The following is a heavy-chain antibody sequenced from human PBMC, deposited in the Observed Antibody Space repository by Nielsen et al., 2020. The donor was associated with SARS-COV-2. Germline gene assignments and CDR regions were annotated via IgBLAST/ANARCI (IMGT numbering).Heavy chain of an antibody. J-gene: IGHJ6*03. CDR3: ARRRGADRPYYYYYMDV. Sequence: GESLKISCKGSGYIFTSYWIDWVRQMPGKGLEWMGVIFPGNSDTRYSPSFQGQVTISVDKSANTAYLQWSSLKASDTAIYYCARRRGADRPYYYYYMDVWGRGTTVTVSS. CDR2: IFPGNSDT. D-gene: IGHD3-10*01. V-gene: IGHV5-51*01. CDR1: GYIFTSYW.